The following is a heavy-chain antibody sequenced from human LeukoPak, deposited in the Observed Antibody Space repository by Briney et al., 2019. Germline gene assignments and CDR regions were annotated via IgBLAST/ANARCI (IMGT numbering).Heavy chain of an antibody. J-gene: IGHJ1*01. CDR3: VRGVTYYYDRSAYYPYAEYFQH. Sequence: SETLSLTCTVSGGSISSYYWSWIRQPHGKGLEWIGYIYYSGSTNYNPSLKSRVTISVDTSKNQFSLKLSSVTAADTAVYYCVRGVTYYYDRSAYYPYAEYFQHWGQGSLVTVSS. CDR1: GGSISSYY. CDR2: IYYSGST. V-gene: IGHV4-59*01. D-gene: IGHD3-22*01.